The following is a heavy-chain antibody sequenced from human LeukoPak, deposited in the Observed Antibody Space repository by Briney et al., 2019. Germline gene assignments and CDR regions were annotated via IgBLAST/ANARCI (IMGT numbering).Heavy chain of an antibody. J-gene: IGHJ4*02. Sequence: EASVKVSCEASGYTFIDYYIHWVRQAPGQGLEWMGRINPNGGGTQFAQKFQGRVTMTRDTSISTAYMELSRLRSDDTAVYYCARIAEGVAYWGQGTLVTVSS. CDR1: GYTFIDYY. CDR2: INPNGGGT. V-gene: IGHV1-2*06. D-gene: IGHD2-15*01. CDR3: ARIAEGVAY.